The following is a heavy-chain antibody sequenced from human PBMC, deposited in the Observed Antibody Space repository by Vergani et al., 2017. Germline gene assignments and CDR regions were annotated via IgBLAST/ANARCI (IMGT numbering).Heavy chain of an antibody. D-gene: IGHD3-22*01. V-gene: IGHV4-59*01. CDR2: SYYSGST. CDR3: AGADYDSSGYPSGWYFDL. Sequence: QVQLQESGPGLVKPSETLSLTCTVSGGSISSYYWSWIRQPPGKGLEWIGYSYYSGSTNYNPSLKSRVTISVDTSKNQFSLKLSSVTAADTAVYYCAGADYDSSGYPSGWYFDLWGRGTLVTVSS. CDR1: GGSISSYY. J-gene: IGHJ2*01.